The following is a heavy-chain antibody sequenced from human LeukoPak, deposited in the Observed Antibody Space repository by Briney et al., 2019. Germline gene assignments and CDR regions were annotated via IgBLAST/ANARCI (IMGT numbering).Heavy chain of an antibody. J-gene: IGHJ6*03. V-gene: IGHV6-1*01. CDR1: GDSVSSNSAA. D-gene: IGHD6-13*01. Sequence: SQTLSLTCAISGDSVSSNSAAWNWIRQSPSRGLEWLGRTYYRSKWYNDYAVSVKSRITINPDTSKNQFSLQLNSVTPEDTAVYYCARTKKYSSSWHRTGDYYYYMDVWGKGTTVTVSS. CDR3: ARTKKYSSSWHRTGDYYYYMDV. CDR2: TYYRSKWYN.